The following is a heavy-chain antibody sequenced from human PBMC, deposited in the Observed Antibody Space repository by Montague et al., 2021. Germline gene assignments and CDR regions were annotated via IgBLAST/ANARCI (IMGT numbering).Heavy chain of an antibody. Sequence: SLRLSCAASGFTFSTFPMHWVRQAPGKGLEWVALISHDGSNKYYADSVRGRFTVSRDNSKNTLYLQTSSLRADDTAVYYCARWRVYYDSSGYAAWGRGLLVTVS. D-gene: IGHD3-22*01. CDR3: ARWRVYYDSSGYAA. CDR2: ISHDGSNK. V-gene: IGHV3-30-3*01. CDR1: GFTFSTFP. J-gene: IGHJ5*02.